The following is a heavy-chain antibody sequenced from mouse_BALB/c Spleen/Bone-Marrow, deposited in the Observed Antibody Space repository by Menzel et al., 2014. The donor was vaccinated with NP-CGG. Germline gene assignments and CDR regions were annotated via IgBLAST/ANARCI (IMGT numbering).Heavy chain of an antibody. D-gene: IGHD2-1*01. V-gene: IGHV14-3*02. Sequence: EVQLQQSGAELVKPGASVKLSCTASGFNIKDTYMHWVKQRPEQGLEWIGRIDPANGNTKYDPKFQGKATITVDTSSNTAYLQLSSLTSEDTAVYYCARYGNYCYAMDYRGQGTSVTVSS. J-gene: IGHJ4*01. CDR1: GFNIKDTY. CDR2: IDPANGNT. CDR3: ARYGNYCYAMDY.